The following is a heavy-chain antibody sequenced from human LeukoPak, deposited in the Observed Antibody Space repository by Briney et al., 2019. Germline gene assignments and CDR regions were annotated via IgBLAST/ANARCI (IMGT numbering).Heavy chain of an antibody. CDR3: AKDPLVYYGSDGNPDY. V-gene: IGHV3-11*01. CDR2: ISSDGTAM. D-gene: IGHD3-10*01. CDR1: GFTFSDYY. Sequence: GGSLRLSCAASGFTFSDYYMSWIRQPPGKGLEWISYISSDGTAMYYADSVKGRFTISRDNAKNSLILQMNSLRAEDTAVYYCAKDPLVYYGSDGNPDYWGQGTLVTVSS. J-gene: IGHJ4*02.